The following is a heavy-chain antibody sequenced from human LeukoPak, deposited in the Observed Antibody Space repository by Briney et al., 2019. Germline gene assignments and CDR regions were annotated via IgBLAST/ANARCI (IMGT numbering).Heavy chain of an antibody. CDR1: GFRFSSYA. D-gene: IGHD1-1*01. J-gene: IGHJ4*02. CDR2: ISGSGGST. V-gene: IGHV3-23*01. CDR3: ATRKNEIYYFDY. Sequence: PGGSLRLACAASGFRFSSYAMSWVRQAPGKGLEWVSAISGSGGSTYYADSVKGRFTISRDNSKNTLYLQMNSLRAEDTAVYYCATRKNEIYYFDYWGQGTLVTVSS.